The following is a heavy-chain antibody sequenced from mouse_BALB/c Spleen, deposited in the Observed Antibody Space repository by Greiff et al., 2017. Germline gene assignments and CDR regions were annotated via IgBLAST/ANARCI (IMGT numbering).Heavy chain of an antibody. J-gene: IGHJ4*01. V-gene: IGHV14-4*02. CDR3: ARDGNYYAMDY. CDR2: IDPENGDT. CDR1: GFNIKDYY. Sequence: VQLQQSGAELVRSGASVKLSCTASGFNIKDYYMHWVKQRPEQGLEWIGWIDPENGDTEYAPKFKDKATLNVDKSSNTAYMQLSSLTSEDSAVYYCARDGNYYAMDYWGQGTSVTVSS. D-gene: IGHD2-1*01.